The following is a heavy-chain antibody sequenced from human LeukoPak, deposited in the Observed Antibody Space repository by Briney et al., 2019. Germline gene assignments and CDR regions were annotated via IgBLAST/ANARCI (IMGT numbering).Heavy chain of an antibody. CDR2: IYTSGSN. Sequence: SETLSLTCTVSGGSISSYYWSWIRQPAGKGLDWIGRIYTSGSNNYNPSLKSRVTMSVDTSKNQFSLKLSSVTAADTAVYYCARQTYDSSGYYYTDYWGQGTLVTVSS. J-gene: IGHJ4*02. CDR3: ARQTYDSSGYYYTDY. V-gene: IGHV4-4*07. CDR1: GGSISSYY. D-gene: IGHD3-22*01.